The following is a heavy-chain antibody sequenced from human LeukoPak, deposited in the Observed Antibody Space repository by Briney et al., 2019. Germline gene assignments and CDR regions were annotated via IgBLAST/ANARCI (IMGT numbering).Heavy chain of an antibody. CDR2: ISSNGGST. J-gene: IGHJ4*02. Sequence: GGSLRLSCAASGLTFSSYAMHWVRQAPGKGLEYVSAISSNGGSTYYADSVKGRFTISRDNSKNTLYLQMGSLRAEDMAVYYCARGPKYQLLGPASYWGQGTLVTVSS. D-gene: IGHD2-2*01. V-gene: IGHV3-64*02. CDR1: GLTFSSYA. CDR3: ARGPKYQLLGPASY.